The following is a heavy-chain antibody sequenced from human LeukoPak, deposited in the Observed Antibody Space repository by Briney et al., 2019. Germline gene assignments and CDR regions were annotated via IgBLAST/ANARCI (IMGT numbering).Heavy chain of an antibody. CDR3: ARESFRIVGAITTYYFDY. CDR1: GGTFSSYA. Sequence: SVKVSCKASGGTFSSYAISWVRQAPGQGLEWMEGIIPIFGTANYAQKFQGRVTITADESTSTAYMELSSLRSEDTAVYYCARESFRIVGAITTYYFDYWGQGTLVTVSS. J-gene: IGHJ4*02. D-gene: IGHD1-26*01. V-gene: IGHV1-69*13. CDR2: IIPIFGTA.